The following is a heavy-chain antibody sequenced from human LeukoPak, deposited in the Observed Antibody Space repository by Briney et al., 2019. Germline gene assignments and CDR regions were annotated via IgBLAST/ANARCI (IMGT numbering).Heavy chain of an antibody. CDR3: ARDYCSNTSCYGMDV. CDR2: ISSSGSTI. J-gene: IGHJ6*02. D-gene: IGHD2-2*01. V-gene: IGHV3-11*01. CDR1: GFTFSDYY. Sequence: GGSLRLSCAASGFTFSDYYMSWIRQAPGKGLEWVSYISSSGSTIYYADSVKGRFTISRDNAKNSLYLQMNSLRAEDTAVYYCARDYCSNTSCYGMDVWGQGTTVTVSS.